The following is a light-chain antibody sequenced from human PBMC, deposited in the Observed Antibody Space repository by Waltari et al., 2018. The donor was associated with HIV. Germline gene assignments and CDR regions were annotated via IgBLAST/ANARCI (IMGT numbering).Light chain of an antibody. CDR2: KAS. CDR1: QNIKDY. CDR3: QHNDVWPWT. V-gene: IGKV1-5*03. Sequence: QMTQSPSTLSAFVGERVTITCRASQNIKDYLAWYQQKPGKAPKLLIYKASTLQSGVPSRFSGSRSGTDFTLTLSSLQPDDFATYYCQHNDVWPWTFGQGTNAE. J-gene: IGKJ1*01.